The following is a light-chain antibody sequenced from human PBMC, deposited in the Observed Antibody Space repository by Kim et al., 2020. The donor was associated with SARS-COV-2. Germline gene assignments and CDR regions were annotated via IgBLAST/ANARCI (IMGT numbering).Light chain of an antibody. J-gene: IGLJ2*01. CDR1: KVGDKY. V-gene: IGLV3-1*01. CDR2: QDS. Sequence: VSQGQTASITCSGEKVGDKYACWYRQKPGQSPVLVIYQDSKRPSGIPERFSGSNSGNTATLTISGTQAMDEADYYCQAWDSSTAVFGGGTQLTVL. CDR3: QAWDSSTAV.